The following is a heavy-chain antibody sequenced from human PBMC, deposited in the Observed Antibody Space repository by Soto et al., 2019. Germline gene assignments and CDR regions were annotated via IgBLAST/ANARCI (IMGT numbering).Heavy chain of an antibody. Sequence: QVPLVQSGAEVKKPGSSVTVSCKASGGTFSSYAIHWVRQALGQGLEWMGGIVPMYGPAKYAQRFQGRVTITADESTTTVYMELTSLTSQDTAVYYCAIVTCMVRGVIDNWFDPWGHGTLVTVSS. D-gene: IGHD3-10*01. J-gene: IGHJ5*02. CDR1: GGTFSSYA. CDR3: AIVTCMVRGVIDNWFDP. CDR2: IVPMYGPA. V-gene: IGHV1-69*01.